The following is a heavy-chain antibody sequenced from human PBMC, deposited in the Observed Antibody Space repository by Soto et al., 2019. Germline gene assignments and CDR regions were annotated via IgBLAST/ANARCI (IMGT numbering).Heavy chain of an antibody. CDR3: VVAQRGYFDY. CDR1: GFTFSSYS. Sequence: GGSLRLSCAASGFTFSSYSMNWVRQAPGKGLEWVSSISSSGSNIYYADSVKGRFTISRDNAKNTLYLQMNSLRAEDTAVYYCVVAQRGYFDYWGQGTLVTVSS. CDR2: ISSSGSNI. J-gene: IGHJ4*02. V-gene: IGHV3-21*04. D-gene: IGHD5-12*01.